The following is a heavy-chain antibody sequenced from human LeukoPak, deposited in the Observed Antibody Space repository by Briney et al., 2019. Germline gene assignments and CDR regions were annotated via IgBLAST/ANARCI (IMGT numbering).Heavy chain of an antibody. CDR2: ISSSSSTI. D-gene: IGHD3-22*01. V-gene: IGHV3-48*02. J-gene: IGHJ4*02. CDR1: GFTFSSYS. CDR3: ARDGYYDSSGYYAFFWSDY. Sequence: GRSLRLSCAASGFTFSSYSMNWVRQAPGKGLEWVSYISSSSSTIYYADSVKGRFTISRDNAKNSLYLQMNSLRDEDTAVYYCARDGYYDSSGYYAFFWSDYWGQGTLVTVSS.